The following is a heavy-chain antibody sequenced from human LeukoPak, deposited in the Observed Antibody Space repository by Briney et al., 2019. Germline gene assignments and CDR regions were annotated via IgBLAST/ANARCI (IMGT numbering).Heavy chain of an antibody. Sequence: SETLSLTCTVSGGSISSYYWSWIRQPPGKGLEWIGYIYYSGSTNYNPSLKRRVTISVETSKNQFSLKLSSVTAADTAVYYCARGDIVVVTARAFDIWGQGTMVTVSS. V-gene: IGHV4-59*01. J-gene: IGHJ3*02. CDR1: GGSISSYY. CDR3: ARGDIVVVTARAFDI. D-gene: IGHD2-21*02. CDR2: IYYSGST.